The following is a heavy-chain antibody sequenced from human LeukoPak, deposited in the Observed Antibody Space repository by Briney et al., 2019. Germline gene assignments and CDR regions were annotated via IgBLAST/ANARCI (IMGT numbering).Heavy chain of an antibody. V-gene: IGHV4-34*01. CDR1: GGSFSGYY. Sequence: SETLSLTCAVYGGSFSGYYWGWIRQPPGKGLEWIGEINHSGSTNYNPSLKSRVTISVDTSKNQFSLKLSSVTAADTAVYYCAREMGISVAGPVTNYLYYYYMDVWGKGTTVTVSS. CDR3: AREMGISVAGPVTNYLYYYYMDV. J-gene: IGHJ6*03. D-gene: IGHD6-19*01. CDR2: INHSGST.